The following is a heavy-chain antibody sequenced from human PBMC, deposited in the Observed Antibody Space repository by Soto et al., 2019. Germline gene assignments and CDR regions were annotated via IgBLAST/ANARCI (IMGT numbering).Heavy chain of an antibody. D-gene: IGHD3-3*01. Sequence: PGGSLRLSCAASGFTFSSYSMNWVRQAPGKGLEWVSYISSSSSTIYYADSVKGRFTISRDNAKNSLYLQMNSLRAEDTAVYYCAREDFITIFGVANAYYYYYYMDVWGKGTTVTVSS. J-gene: IGHJ6*03. CDR3: AREDFITIFGVANAYYYYYYMDV. CDR1: GFTFSSYS. V-gene: IGHV3-48*01. CDR2: ISSSSSTI.